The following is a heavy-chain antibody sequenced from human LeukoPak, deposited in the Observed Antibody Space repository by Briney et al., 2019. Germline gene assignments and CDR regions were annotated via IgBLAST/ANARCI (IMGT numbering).Heavy chain of an antibody. CDR3: ARDPHYDILTDPGDI. Sequence: GASVKVSCKASGYSFTSYGINWVRQAHGQGLEWMGWINCYNGNTKYAENVQDRVTMTTDTSTSTAYMELRTLRSDDTAVYFCARDPHYDILTDPGDIWGQGTMVTVSS. D-gene: IGHD3-9*01. CDR2: INCYNGNT. V-gene: IGHV1-18*01. J-gene: IGHJ3*02. CDR1: GYSFTSYG.